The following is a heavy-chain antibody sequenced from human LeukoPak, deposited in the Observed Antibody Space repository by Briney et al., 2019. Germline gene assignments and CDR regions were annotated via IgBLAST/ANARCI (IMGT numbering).Heavy chain of an antibody. CDR3: VRENPIGSSGWFHLDA. D-gene: IGHD6-19*01. CDR1: GYMFLSYG. Sequence: GASVKVSCKASGYMFLSYGISWVRQAPGRGREWMGWISTDSGNTKYAPKIQGRVTMTTERSTSTVYLELRSLISKDTAVYYCVRENPIGSSGWFHLDAWGQGTLVTVSS. CDR2: ISTDSGNT. V-gene: IGHV1-18*01. J-gene: IGHJ4*02.